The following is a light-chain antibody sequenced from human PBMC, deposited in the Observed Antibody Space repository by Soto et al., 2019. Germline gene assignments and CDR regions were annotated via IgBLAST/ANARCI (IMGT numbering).Light chain of an antibody. V-gene: IGKV3-20*01. Sequence: EIVLTQSPGTLSLSPGERATLSCRASRSLSSSYVVWYQQQPGHAPGHLFYAASRRATGIPDRFSGSGSATQYTLTISRLEPEDFALYYRQQQGTVGQGTKLEIK. CDR1: RSLSSSY. J-gene: IGKJ2*01. CDR3: QQQGT. CDR2: AAS.